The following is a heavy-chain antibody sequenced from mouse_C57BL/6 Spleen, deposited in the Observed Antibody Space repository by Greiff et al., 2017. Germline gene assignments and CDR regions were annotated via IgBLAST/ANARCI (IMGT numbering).Heavy chain of an antibody. CDR3: ARRGEDGYPYAMDY. J-gene: IGHJ4*01. CDR2: IDPSDSYT. D-gene: IGHD2-3*01. V-gene: IGHV1-59*01. Sequence: QVQLQQPGAELVRPGTSVKLSCKASGYTFTSYWMHWVKQRPGQGLEWIGVIDPSDSYTNYNQKFKGKATLTVDTSSSTAYMQLSSLTSEDSAVYYCARRGEDGYPYAMDYWGQGTSVTVSS. CDR1: GYTFTSYW.